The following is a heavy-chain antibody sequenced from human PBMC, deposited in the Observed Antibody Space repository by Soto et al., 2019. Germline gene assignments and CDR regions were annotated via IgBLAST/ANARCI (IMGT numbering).Heavy chain of an antibody. CDR2: INPRDGKT. V-gene: IGHV1-46*01. J-gene: IGHJ4*02. Sequence: QVQLVQSGPEVKKPGASVKIACKASGYTFTSHYIHWXRHAXXXGFQWMGIINPRDGKTTYAQSFQGKITMTRDTSTSTLYLELTSLISEDTALYYCGRVGQVLAETFDSWGQGTLVTVSS. D-gene: IGHD3-3*01. CDR3: GRVGQVLAETFDS. CDR1: GYTFTSHY.